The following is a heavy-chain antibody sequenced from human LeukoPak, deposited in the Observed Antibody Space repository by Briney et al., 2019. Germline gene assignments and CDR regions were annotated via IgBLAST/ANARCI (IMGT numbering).Heavy chain of an antibody. CDR2: IWSNGNDK. Sequence: GGSLRLPCAASGFTFSVAWMSWVRQAPGKGLEWVAVIWSNGNDKYYLDSVKGRFTVSRDNSKNTLYLQMDSLRAEDTAVYYCARDADTNSRYSRFDYWGQGTLVTVSS. V-gene: IGHV3-33*08. D-gene: IGHD2-8*01. J-gene: IGHJ4*02. CDR3: ARDADTNSRYSRFDY. CDR1: GFTFSVAW.